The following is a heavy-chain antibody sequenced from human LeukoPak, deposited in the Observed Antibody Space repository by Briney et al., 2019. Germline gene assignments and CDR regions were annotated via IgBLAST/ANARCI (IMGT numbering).Heavy chain of an antibody. V-gene: IGHV4-39*01. CDR1: GGSISSTSYY. D-gene: IGHD3-10*01. CDR2: MCNSGST. Sequence: PPGTLSLTCTVSGGSISSTSYYWGWIRQPPGKGLEWIGVMCNSGSTYYSPSLKSRVTIFVDTSKNQFSLKLTSVTAADTAIYYCGRVILGEAKSSIDCWGQGTLVTVTA. CDR3: GRVILGEAKSSIDC. J-gene: IGHJ4*02.